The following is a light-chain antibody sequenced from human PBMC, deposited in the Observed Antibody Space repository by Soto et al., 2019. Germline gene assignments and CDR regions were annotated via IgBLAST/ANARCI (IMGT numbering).Light chain of an antibody. CDR1: QSVSIY. J-gene: IGKJ1*01. CDR2: EAS. CDR3: QQRSDWPWT. V-gene: IGKV3-11*01. Sequence: EIGLKKSPATLSLSKGERATLSCRASQSVSIYLAWYQQKPGQAPRLLMYEASNRATGIPARFSGGGSGTDFTLTISSLEPEDFAVYYCQQRSDWPWTFGQGTRWIS.